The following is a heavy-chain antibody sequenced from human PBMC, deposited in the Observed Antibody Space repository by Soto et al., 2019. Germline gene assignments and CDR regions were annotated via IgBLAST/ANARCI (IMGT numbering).Heavy chain of an antibody. CDR3: AKTMAAARDYFDY. Sequence: GGSLRLSCAASGITFSSYSMNWVRQAPGKGLEWVSTISGGGGSTYYADSVKGRFTVSRDNSKNTLYLQMNSLRAEDTAVYYCAKTMAAARDYFDYWGQGA. D-gene: IGHD6-13*01. CDR2: ISGGGGST. J-gene: IGHJ4*02. V-gene: IGHV3-23*01. CDR1: GITFSSYS.